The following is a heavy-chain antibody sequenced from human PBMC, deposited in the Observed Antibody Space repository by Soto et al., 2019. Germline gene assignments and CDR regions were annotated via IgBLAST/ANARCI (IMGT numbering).Heavy chain of an antibody. Sequence: VQLVESGGGVVQPGKSLRLSCAASGFTCSTYGIHWVRQAPGKGLEWVALISYDGGSKYYGDSVKGRFIISRDNSHNTVSLQINSLRADHTAVYFCAKEQLALTVVVADYFDSWGLGTLVTVSS. V-gene: IGHV3-30*18. CDR1: GFTCSTYG. CDR2: ISYDGGSK. J-gene: IGHJ4*02. CDR3: AKEQLALTVVVADYFDS. D-gene: IGHD2-21*01.